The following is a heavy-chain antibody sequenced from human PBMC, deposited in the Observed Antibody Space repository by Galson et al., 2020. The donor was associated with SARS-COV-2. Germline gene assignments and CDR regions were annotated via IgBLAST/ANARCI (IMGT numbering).Heavy chain of an antibody. J-gene: IGHJ3*02. CDR1: GGTFSSYA. CDR3: ARGDGIDAFDI. CDR2: LIPIFGTA. D-gene: IGHD1-1*01. Sequence: KISCKASGGTFSSYAISWVRQAPGQGLEWTGGLIPIFGTANYAQKFQGRVTITADKSTSTAYMELSSLRSEDTAVYYCARGDGIDAFDIWGQGTMVTVSS. V-gene: IGHV1-69*06.